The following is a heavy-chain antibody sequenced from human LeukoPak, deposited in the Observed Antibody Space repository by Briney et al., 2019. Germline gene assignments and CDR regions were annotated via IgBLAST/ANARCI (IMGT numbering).Heavy chain of an antibody. Sequence: GGSLRLSCAASGFTFDDYGMSWVRQAPGKGLVWVSRINSDGINTSYADSVKGRFTISRDNAKNTLNLQMNSLRAEDTAVYYCARDLGQYYDTSDNWFDPWGQGTLVTVSS. D-gene: IGHD3-22*01. J-gene: IGHJ5*02. CDR3: ARDLGQYYDTSDNWFDP. CDR2: INSDGINT. V-gene: IGHV3-74*01. CDR1: GFTFDDYG.